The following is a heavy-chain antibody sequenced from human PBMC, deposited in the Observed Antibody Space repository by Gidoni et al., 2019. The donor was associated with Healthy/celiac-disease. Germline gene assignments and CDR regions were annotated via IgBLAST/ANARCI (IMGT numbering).Heavy chain of an antibody. V-gene: IGHV3-23*01. Sequence: EVQLLESGGGLVQPGGSLRLPCPASGFPVSTYAMSWVRPAPGKGLEWVSAISGSGGSTYYADSVKGRFTISRDNSKNTLYLQMNSLRAEDTAVYYCAKDLRYSSGWYADFDYWGQGTLVTVSS. D-gene: IGHD6-19*01. CDR3: AKDLRYSSGWYADFDY. J-gene: IGHJ4*02. CDR2: ISGSGGST. CDR1: GFPVSTYA.